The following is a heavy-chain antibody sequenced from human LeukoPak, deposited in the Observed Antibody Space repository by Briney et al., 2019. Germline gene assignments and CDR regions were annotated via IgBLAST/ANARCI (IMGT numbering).Heavy chain of an antibody. V-gene: IGHV3-15*01. CDR3: TTDTYSGSSHGGY. J-gene: IGHJ4*02. D-gene: IGHD1-26*01. CDR2: IKSKTDGGTT. Sequence: GGSLRLSCAASGFTFSNAWMSWVRQAPGKGLEWVGRIKSKTDGGTTDYAAPVKGRFAISRDDSKNTLYLQMNSLKTEDTAVYYCTTDTYSGSSHGGYWGQGTLVTVSS. CDR1: GFTFSNAW.